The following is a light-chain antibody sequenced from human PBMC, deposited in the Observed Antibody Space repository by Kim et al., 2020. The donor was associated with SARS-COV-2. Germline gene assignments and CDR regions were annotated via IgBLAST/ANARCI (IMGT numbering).Light chain of an antibody. CDR1: KVGDKY. CDR3: QAWDSSTWV. J-gene: IGLJ3*02. V-gene: IGLV3-1*01. CDR2: QDS. Sequence: VSPGQTASITCSGDKVGDKYACWYQQKPGQSPVLVIYQDSKWPSGIPERFSGSNSGNTATLTISGTQAMDEADYYCQAWDSSTWVFGGGTQLTVL.